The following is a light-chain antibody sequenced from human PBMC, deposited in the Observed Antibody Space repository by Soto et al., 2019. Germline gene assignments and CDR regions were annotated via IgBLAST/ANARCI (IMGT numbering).Light chain of an antibody. Sequence: EIVMTQSPSTLSVSPGERATLSCRASQSVSSNLAWYQQKPGQAPRLLIYGASTRATDIPARFSGSGSGTEFTLTVSSLQSKDFAVYSCQQYSDWPRLTFGGGTKVEIK. CDR2: GAS. V-gene: IGKV3-15*01. CDR1: QSVSSN. J-gene: IGKJ4*01. CDR3: QQYSDWPRLT.